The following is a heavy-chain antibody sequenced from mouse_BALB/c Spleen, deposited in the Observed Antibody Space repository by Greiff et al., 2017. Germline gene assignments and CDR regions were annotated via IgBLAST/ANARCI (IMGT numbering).Heavy chain of an antibody. V-gene: IGHV1-84*02. CDR3: ARSDYDYDEGFAY. CDR2: IYPGSGNT. Sequence: VQLQQSGPELVKPGASVKMSCKASGYTFTDYYINWVKQKPGQGLEWIGWIYPGSGNTKYNEKFKGKATLTVDTSSSTAYMQLSSLTSEDTAVYFCARSDYDYDEGFAYWGQGTLVTVSA. J-gene: IGHJ3*01. CDR1: GYTFTDYY. D-gene: IGHD2-4*01.